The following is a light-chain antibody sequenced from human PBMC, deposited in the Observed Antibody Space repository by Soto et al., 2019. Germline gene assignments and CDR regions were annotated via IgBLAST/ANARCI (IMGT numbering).Light chain of an antibody. Sequence: EIVMTQSPATLSASPGERATLSCRASQIVRSNLAWYQQKPGQAPRLLIYVASTRATGIPARFSGSGSGTEFTLSMGSLQSEDFAVYYCRQYNNWPPTFGQGTKVDIK. CDR2: VAS. CDR1: QIVRSN. CDR3: RQYNNWPPT. J-gene: IGKJ1*01. V-gene: IGKV3-15*01.